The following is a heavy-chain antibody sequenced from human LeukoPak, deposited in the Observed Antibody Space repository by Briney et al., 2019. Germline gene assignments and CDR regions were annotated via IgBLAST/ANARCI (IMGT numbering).Heavy chain of an antibody. J-gene: IGHJ4*02. CDR2: IYYSGST. D-gene: IGHD3-22*01. Sequence: PSETLSLTCTVSGGSISSYYWSWIRQPPGKGLEWIGYIYYSGSTNYNPSLKSRVTISVDTSKNEFSLKLRSVTAADTAEYYCARVTGYMIEDYFDYWAQGTLVTVSS. CDR1: GGSISSYY. V-gene: IGHV4-59*01. CDR3: ARVTGYMIEDYFDY.